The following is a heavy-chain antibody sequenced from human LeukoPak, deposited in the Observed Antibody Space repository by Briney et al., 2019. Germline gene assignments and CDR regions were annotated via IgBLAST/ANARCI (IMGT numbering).Heavy chain of an antibody. CDR1: GYIFASYG. CDR2: ISAYNGDT. CDR3: ARDTALTITPGGPDY. V-gene: IGHV1-18*01. Sequence: ASVKVSCKASGYIFASYGISWVRQAPGQGLEWLGWISAYNGDTKYAQHLQGRVTLTTDTSTGTAYMELRSLTADDTALYYCARDTALTITPGGPDYWGRGTLITVSP. J-gene: IGHJ4*02. D-gene: IGHD2-8*02.